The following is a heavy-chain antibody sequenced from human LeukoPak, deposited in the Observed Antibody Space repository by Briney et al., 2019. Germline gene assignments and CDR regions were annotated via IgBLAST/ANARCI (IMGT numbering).Heavy chain of an antibody. CDR1: GGTFRSYA. CDR3: ARDLGSRDGYNPPNLFDN. Sequence: SVKVSCKASGGTFRSYAISWVRQAPGQGLEWMGGIIPIFGTTNYAQKFQGRVTITADESTSTAYMELSSLRSEDTAVYYCARDLGSRDGYNPPNLFDNWGQGTLITVSS. V-gene: IGHV1-69*13. CDR2: IIPIFGTT. J-gene: IGHJ4*02. D-gene: IGHD5-24*01.